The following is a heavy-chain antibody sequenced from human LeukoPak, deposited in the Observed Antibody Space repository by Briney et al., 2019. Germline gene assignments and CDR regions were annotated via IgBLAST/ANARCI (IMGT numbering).Heavy chain of an antibody. CDR3: ARAGPTYYYGSGSYYGKAYYYYYGMDV. J-gene: IGHJ6*02. CDR1: GGSFSGYY. V-gene: IGHV4-34*01. Sequence: SETLSLTCAVYGGSFSGYYWSWIRQPPGKGLEWIGKINHSGSTNYNPSLKSRVTISVDTSKNQFSLKLSSVTAADTAVYYCARAGPTYYYGSGSYYGKAYYYYYGMDVWGQGTTVTVSS. D-gene: IGHD3-10*01. CDR2: INHSGST.